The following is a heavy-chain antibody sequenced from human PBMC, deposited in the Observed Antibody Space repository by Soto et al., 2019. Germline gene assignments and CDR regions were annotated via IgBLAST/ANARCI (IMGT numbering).Heavy chain of an antibody. J-gene: IGHJ6*02. CDR2: ISGSGGST. V-gene: IGHV3-23*01. D-gene: IGHD4-17*01. CDR1: GFTFSSYA. CDR3: AKPYGDYSGVVWSHYYYYGMDV. Sequence: GGSLRLSCAASGFTFSSYAMSWVRQAPGKGLEWVSAISGSGGSTYYADSVKGRFTISRDNSKNTLYLQMNSLRAEDTAVYYCAKPYGDYSGVVWSHYYYYGMDVWGQGTTVTVSS.